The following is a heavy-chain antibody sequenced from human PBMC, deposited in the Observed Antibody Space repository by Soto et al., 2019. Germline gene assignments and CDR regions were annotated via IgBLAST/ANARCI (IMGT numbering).Heavy chain of an antibody. J-gene: IGHJ5*02. D-gene: IGHD2-2*01. CDR2: IIPIFGTA. CDR1: SGTFSSYA. CDR3: ARASLYCSSTSCQINWFDP. V-gene: IGHV1-69*13. Sequence: GXSGKESFKASSGTFSSYAISWVRQAPVQGLEWMGGIIPIFGTANYAQKFQGRVTITADESTSTAYMELSSLRSEDTAVYYCARASLYCSSTSCQINWFDPWGQGTLVTVYS.